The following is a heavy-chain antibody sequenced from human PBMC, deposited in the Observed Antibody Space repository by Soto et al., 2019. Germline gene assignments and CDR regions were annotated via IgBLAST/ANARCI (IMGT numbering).Heavy chain of an antibody. Sequence: PSETLSLTCTVSGGSISSGGYYWSWIRQHPGKGLEWIGYIYYSGSTYYNPSLKSRVTISVDTSKNQFSPKLSSVTAADTAVYYCARVDGGNSFDYWGQGTLVTVSS. D-gene: IGHD2-21*02. J-gene: IGHJ4*02. CDR2: IYYSGST. V-gene: IGHV4-31*03. CDR3: ARVDGGNSFDY. CDR1: GGSISSGGYY.